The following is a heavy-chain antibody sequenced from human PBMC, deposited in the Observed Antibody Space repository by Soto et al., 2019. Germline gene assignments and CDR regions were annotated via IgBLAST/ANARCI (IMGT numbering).Heavy chain of an antibody. CDR1: GFTFNNYA. J-gene: IGHJ4*02. D-gene: IGHD3-10*01. CDR3: AKGRGGSGSLTPRVDF. Sequence: EVQLLDSGGGLVQPGGSLRLSCAASGFTFNNYAMTWVRQAPGKGLEWGSAISGGGGTTSYADSVKGRCTVSRDGSKNTLHLQMSSRRAEDTALYYSAKGRGGSGSLTPRVDFWGQGTLVTVSS. CDR2: ISGGGGTT. V-gene: IGHV3-23*01.